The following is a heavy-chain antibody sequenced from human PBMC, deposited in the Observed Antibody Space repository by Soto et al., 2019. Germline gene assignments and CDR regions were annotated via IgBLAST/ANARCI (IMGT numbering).Heavy chain of an antibody. CDR1: GFIFSNYD. D-gene: IGHD1-26*01. Sequence: LRLSCAGTGFIFSNYDMAWVRQAPGKGLEWIAYITSPSTDIYYADSVKGRFTISRDNGKNSVYLQMNSLRGDDTAVYYCARDFGALGAFAWGQGTTVTVSS. J-gene: IGHJ6*02. V-gene: IGHV3-48*03. CDR2: ITSPSTDI. CDR3: ARDFGALGAFA.